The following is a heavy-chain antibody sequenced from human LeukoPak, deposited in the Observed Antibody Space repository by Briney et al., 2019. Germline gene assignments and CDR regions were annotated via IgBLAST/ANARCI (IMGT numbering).Heavy chain of an antibody. CDR3: AKRLSSTWRTFDY. D-gene: IGHD6-13*01. Sequence: GGSLRLSCAASGFTFSTYAMSWVRQAPGKGLEWVSAISGSGGSTHYADSVKGRFTISRDNSKNTLYLQMNSLRAEDTAVYYCAKRLSSTWRTFDYWGQGTLVTASS. CDR2: ISGSGGST. V-gene: IGHV3-23*01. J-gene: IGHJ4*02. CDR1: GFTFSTYA.